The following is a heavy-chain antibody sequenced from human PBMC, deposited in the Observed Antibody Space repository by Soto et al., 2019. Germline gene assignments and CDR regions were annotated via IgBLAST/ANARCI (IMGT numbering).Heavy chain of an antibody. CDR1: GYTFTSYC. J-gene: IGHJ6*02. CDR3: ATLEGASSGWTRYYYGMDV. D-gene: IGHD6-19*01. V-gene: IGHV1-46*01. Sequence: ASVKFSCKASGYTFTSYCMHFVRQAPGQGLEWMGIINPSGGSTSYAQKFQGRVTMTRDASTSTVYMELSSLRSEDTAVYYCATLEGASSGWTRYYYGMDVWGQGTTVTVSS. CDR2: INPSGGST.